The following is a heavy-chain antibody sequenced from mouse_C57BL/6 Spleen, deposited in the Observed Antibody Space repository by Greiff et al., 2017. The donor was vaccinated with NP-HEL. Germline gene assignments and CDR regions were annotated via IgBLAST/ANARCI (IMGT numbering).Heavy chain of an antibody. Sequence: EVQLQQSGPVLVKPGASVKMSCKASGYTFTDYYMNWVKQSHGKSLEWIGVINPYNGGTSYNQKFKGKATLTVDKSSSTAYMELNSLTSEDSAVYYWARSDYDGTGWFAYWGQGTLVTVSA. CDR3: ARSDYDGTGWFAY. D-gene: IGHD2-4*01. V-gene: IGHV1-19*01. CDR1: GYTFTDYY. J-gene: IGHJ3*01. CDR2: INPYNGGT.